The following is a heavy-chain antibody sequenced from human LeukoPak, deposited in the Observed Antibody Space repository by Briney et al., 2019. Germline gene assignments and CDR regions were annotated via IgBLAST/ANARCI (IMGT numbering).Heavy chain of an antibody. CDR3: ARASTVVTPFDY. V-gene: IGHV1-69*04. CDR2: IIPILGIA. CDR1: GGTFSSYA. D-gene: IGHD4-23*01. Sequence: SVKVSCKASGGTFSSYAISWVRQAPGQGLEWMGRIIPILGIANYAQKFQGRVTITADKSTSTAYMELSSLRSEDTAVYYCARASTVVTPFDYWGQGTLVTVSS. J-gene: IGHJ4*02.